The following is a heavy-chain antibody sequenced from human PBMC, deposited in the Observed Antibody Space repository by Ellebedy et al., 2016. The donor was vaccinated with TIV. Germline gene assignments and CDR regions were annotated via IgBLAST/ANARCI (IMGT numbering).Heavy chain of an antibody. CDR1: GYTFTGYY. J-gene: IGHJ5*02. D-gene: IGHD4-11*01. V-gene: IGHV1-2*02. CDR3: ARVRYSRWFDP. CDR2: INPNSGGT. Sequence: ASVKVSCKASGYTFTGYYMHWVRQAPGQGLEWMGWINPNSGGTSYAQKFQGRVTMTRDTSTSTVYMELSSLRSEDTAVYYCARVRYSRWFDPWGQGTLVTVSS.